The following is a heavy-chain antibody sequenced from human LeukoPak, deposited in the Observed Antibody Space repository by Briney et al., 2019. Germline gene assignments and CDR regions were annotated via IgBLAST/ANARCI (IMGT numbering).Heavy chain of an antibody. CDR2: ISGSGGST. D-gene: IGHD5-18*01. V-gene: IGHV3-23*01. CDR1: GFTFSSYA. CDR3: AKVDSIQLRLPVY. Sequence: YPGGSLRLSCAASGFTFSSYAMSWVRQAPGKGLEWVSAISGSGGSTYYADSVKGRFIISRDNSKNTLYLQMNSLRAEDTAVYYCAKVDSIQLRLPVYWGQGTLVTVSS. J-gene: IGHJ4*02.